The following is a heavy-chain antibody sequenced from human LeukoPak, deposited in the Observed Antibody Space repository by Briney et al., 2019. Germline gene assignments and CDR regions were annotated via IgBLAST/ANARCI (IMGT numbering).Heavy chain of an antibody. V-gene: IGHV3-23*01. CDR2: ISGSGGST. Sequence: GGSLRLSCAASGFTFSSYAMSWVRQAPGKGLEWVSAISGSGGSTYYADSVKGRFTISRDNSKNTLYLQMNSLRAEDTAVCYCAKENSSGWYRTWGAFDIWGQGTIVTVSS. J-gene: IGHJ3*02. CDR3: AKENSSGWYRTWGAFDI. D-gene: IGHD6-19*01. CDR1: GFTFSSYA.